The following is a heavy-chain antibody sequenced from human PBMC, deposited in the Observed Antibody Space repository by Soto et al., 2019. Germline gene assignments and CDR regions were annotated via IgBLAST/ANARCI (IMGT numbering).Heavy chain of an antibody. CDR3: TRWNGYGDL. V-gene: IGHV3-23*01. CDR1: GFSFSTYG. J-gene: IGHJ5*02. D-gene: IGHD1-1*01. Sequence: EMQLLESGGGLVQPGGSLRLSCVVSGFSFSTYGVTWVRQAPGKGLEWVCGVSGGSGVTHYTDSVKGRFTISGDDSKKTVYLQMHSLRGEDTAVSYCTRWNGYGDLWGQGTLVTVSS. CDR2: VSGGSGVT.